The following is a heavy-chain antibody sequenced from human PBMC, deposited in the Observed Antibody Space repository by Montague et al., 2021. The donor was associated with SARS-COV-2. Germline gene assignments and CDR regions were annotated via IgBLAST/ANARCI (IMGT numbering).Heavy chain of an antibody. J-gene: IGHJ3*02. CDR2: IYYSGST. D-gene: IGHD3-22*01. CDR3: AREWVSYYDSSGYGAAFDI. Sequence: SETLSLTCTVSGGSISSYYWSWIRQPPGKGLEWIGYIYYSGSTNYNPSLKSRVTISVGTSKNQFSLKLSSVTAADTAVYYCAREWVSYYDSSGYGAAFDIWGQGTMVTVSS. V-gene: IGHV4-59*01. CDR1: GGSISSYY.